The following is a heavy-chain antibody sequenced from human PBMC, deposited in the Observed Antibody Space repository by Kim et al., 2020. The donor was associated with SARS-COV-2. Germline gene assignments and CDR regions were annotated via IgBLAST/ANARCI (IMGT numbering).Heavy chain of an antibody. Sequence: GGSLRLSCAASGFTFSTYSMNWVRQAPGKGLEWVSSISSRSSYIYYADSVRGRFTISRDNAKNSLYLQMNSLRAEDTAVYYCVREGLPRDYFDYWGQGTLVTVSS. CDR3: VREGLPRDYFDY. V-gene: IGHV3-21*01. J-gene: IGHJ4*02. CDR1: GFTFSTYS. CDR2: ISSRSSYI.